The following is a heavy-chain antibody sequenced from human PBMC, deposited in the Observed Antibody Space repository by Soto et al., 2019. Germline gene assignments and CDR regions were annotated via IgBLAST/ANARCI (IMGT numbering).Heavy chain of an antibody. CDR2: IYYSGST. V-gene: IGHV4-59*01. CDR3: ARESSWFDP. J-gene: IGHJ5*02. CDR1: GGSISSYY. Sequence: LTCTVSGGSISSYYWSWIRQPPGKGLEWIGYIYYSGSTNYNPSLKSRVTISVDTSKNQFSLKLSSVTAADTAVYYCARESSWFDPWGQGTLVTVSS.